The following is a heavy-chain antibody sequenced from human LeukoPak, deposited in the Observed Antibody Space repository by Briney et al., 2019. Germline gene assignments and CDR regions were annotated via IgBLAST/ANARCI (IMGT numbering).Heavy chain of an antibody. CDR1: GFTFSSYD. Sequence: GGSLRLSCAASGFTFSSYDMHWVRQATGKGLEWVSAIGTAGDTYYPGSVKGRFTISRENAKNSLYLQMNSLRAGDTAVNYCARSRKKYSSGWGWFDPWGQGTLVTVSS. CDR2: IGTAGDT. V-gene: IGHV3-13*01. J-gene: IGHJ5*02. CDR3: ARSRKKYSSGWGWFDP. D-gene: IGHD6-19*01.